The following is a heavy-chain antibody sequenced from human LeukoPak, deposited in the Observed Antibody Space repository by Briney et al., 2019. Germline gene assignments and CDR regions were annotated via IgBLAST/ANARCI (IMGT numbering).Heavy chain of an antibody. Sequence: GGSLRLSCAASGFTFSSYAMSWVRQAPGKGLEWVSYISSSGSTIYYADSVKGRFTISRDNAKNSLYLQMNSLRAEDTAVYYCAKDILGATTGAFDIWGQGTMVTVSS. J-gene: IGHJ3*02. D-gene: IGHD1-26*01. CDR2: ISSSGSTI. V-gene: IGHV3-48*03. CDR3: AKDILGATTGAFDI. CDR1: GFTFSSYA.